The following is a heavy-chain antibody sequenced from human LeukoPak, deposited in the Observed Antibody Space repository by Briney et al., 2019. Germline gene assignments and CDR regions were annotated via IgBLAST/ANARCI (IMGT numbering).Heavy chain of an antibody. CDR3: ASGQLLITESPFDY. V-gene: IGHV4-34*01. J-gene: IGHJ4*02. Sequence: SETLSLTCAVYGGSFSGYYWSWIRQPPGKGLEWIGEINHSGSTNYNPSLKSRVTISVDTSKNQFSLKLSSVTAADTAVYYCASGQLLITESPFDYWGQGTLVTVSS. CDR1: GGSFSGYY. D-gene: IGHD3-22*01. CDR2: INHSGST.